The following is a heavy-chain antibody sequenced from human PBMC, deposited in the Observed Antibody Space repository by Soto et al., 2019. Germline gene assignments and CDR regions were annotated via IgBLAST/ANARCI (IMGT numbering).Heavy chain of an antibody. CDR2: IWLDGSNK. J-gene: IGHJ4*02. V-gene: IGHV3-33*01. CDR3: ARGLWSFDY. CDR1: GFTFSSYG. Sequence: QVQLVESGGGVVQPGRSLRLSCAVSGFTFSSYGMHWVRQAPGKGLEWVAVIWLDGSNKYYADSVKGRFTISRDNSKNTLYLQMNSLRAEDTAVYYCARGLWSFDYWGQGNLVTVSS. D-gene: IGHD5-18*01.